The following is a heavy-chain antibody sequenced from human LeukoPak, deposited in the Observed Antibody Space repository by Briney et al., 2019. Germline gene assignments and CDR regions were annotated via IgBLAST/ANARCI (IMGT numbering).Heavy chain of an antibody. CDR3: ARDRVLDY. CDR1: GFNFSIYA. Sequence: GGSLRLSCAASGFNFSIYAMSWVRQAPGKGLEWVSSISSTGGTTYYADSVKGRFTISRDNSKNTLYLQMNSLRAEDTAVYYCARDRVLDYWGQGTLVTVSS. V-gene: IGHV3-23*01. J-gene: IGHJ4*02. CDR2: ISSTGGTT.